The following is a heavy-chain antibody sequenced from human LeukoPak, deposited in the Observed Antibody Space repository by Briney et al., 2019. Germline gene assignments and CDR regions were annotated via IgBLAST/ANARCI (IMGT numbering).Heavy chain of an antibody. V-gene: IGHV4-61*01. CDR1: GGSVSSGSYY. Sequence: KPSETPSLTCTVSGGSVSSGSYYWNWIRQPPGKGLEWIGYIYYSGSTNYNPSLNSRVTISLDTSKNQFSLKLSSVTAADTAVFYCARGYSSIRGWFDPWGQGTPVTVSS. CDR3: ARGYSSIRGWFDP. CDR2: IYYSGST. D-gene: IGHD6-13*01. J-gene: IGHJ5*02.